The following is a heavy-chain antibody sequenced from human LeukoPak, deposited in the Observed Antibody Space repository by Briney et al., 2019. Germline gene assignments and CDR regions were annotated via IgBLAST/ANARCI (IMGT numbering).Heavy chain of an antibody. D-gene: IGHD2-8*01. J-gene: IGHJ6*02. CDR1: GGSISSGDYY. CDR3: ARAVVFCTNGVCYKGYYYGMDV. V-gene: IGHV4-30-4*01. CDR2: IYYSGST. Sequence: SETLSLTCTVSGGSISSGDYYWSWIRQPPGKGLEWIGYIYYSGSTYYNPSLKSRVTISVDTSKNQFSLKLSSVTAADTAVYYCARAVVFCTNGVCYKGYYYGMDVWGQGTTVTVSS.